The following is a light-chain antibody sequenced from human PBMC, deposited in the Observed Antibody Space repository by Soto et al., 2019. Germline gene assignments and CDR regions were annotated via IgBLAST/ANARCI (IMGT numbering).Light chain of an antibody. V-gene: IGLV1-40*01. J-gene: IGLJ2*01. CDR1: SSNIGAGYD. Sequence: QTVVTQPPSVSGAPGQRVTISCTGSSSNIGAGYDVPWYQQLPGTAPKLLIYGNSNRPSGVPDRFSGSKSGTSASLAITGPQADDEADDYCQSYYSSRSVVFGGGTKLTVL. CDR2: GNS. CDR3: QSYYSSRSVV.